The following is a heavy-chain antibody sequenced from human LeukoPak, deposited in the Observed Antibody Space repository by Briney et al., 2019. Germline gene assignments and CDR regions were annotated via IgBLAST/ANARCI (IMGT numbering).Heavy chain of an antibody. CDR1: GFTFSNAW. CDR3: AAGHYTNL. V-gene: IGHV3-15*01. Sequence: GGSLRLSCAASGFTFSNAWMRWVRQAPGKGLEWVGRINTKSDGETTDYAAPVKGRFTISRVDSKDTLFLQMNSLKPEDTAIYYCAAGHYTNLWGQGTLVTVSS. J-gene: IGHJ5*02. D-gene: IGHD3-3*01. CDR2: INTKSDGETT.